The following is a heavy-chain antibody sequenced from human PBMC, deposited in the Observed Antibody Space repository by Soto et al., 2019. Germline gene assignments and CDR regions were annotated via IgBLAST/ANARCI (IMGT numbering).Heavy chain of an antibody. D-gene: IGHD7-27*01. CDR1: GYNFITYW. Sequence: PGESLKISCKVSGYNFITYWIGWVRQMPGKGLEWMGIIYPGDSDTRYSPSFQGQVTISADKSISTAYLQWTSLKASDTAMYFRARLRGTGDPLDYWGQGTLVTVSS. V-gene: IGHV5-51*01. CDR2: IYPGDSDT. J-gene: IGHJ4*02. CDR3: ARLRGTGDPLDY.